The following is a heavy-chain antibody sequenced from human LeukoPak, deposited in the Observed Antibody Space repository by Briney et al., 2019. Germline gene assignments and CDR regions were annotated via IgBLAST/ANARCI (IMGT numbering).Heavy chain of an antibody. V-gene: IGHV4-59*01. D-gene: IGHD3-10*01. Sequence: PSETLSLTCTVSGGSISSYYWSWIRQPPGKGLEWISYLFYSGSIGYNPSVESRVTISVDTSKNQISLKLRYVTAADTAVYYCATVAVIRGVTYFDYWGQGTLVTVSS. CDR2: LFYSGSI. J-gene: IGHJ4*02. CDR1: GGSISSYY. CDR3: ATVAVIRGVTYFDY.